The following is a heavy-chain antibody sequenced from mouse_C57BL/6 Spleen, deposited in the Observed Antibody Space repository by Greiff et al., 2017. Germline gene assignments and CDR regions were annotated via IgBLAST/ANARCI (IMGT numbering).Heavy chain of an antibody. CDR1: GYTFTSYW. CDR3: ARWGGHAGYYEDYFGN. Sequence: QVQLQQPGTELVKPGASVKLSCKASGYTFTSYWMHWVKQRPGQGLEWIGNINPSNGGTNYNEKFKSKATLTVDKSSSTASMQLSSLTSEDSAFYYCARWGGHAGYYEDYFGNRGQGTTLTVAS. CDR2: INPSNGGT. V-gene: IGHV1-53*01. D-gene: IGHD2-3*01. J-gene: IGHJ2*01.